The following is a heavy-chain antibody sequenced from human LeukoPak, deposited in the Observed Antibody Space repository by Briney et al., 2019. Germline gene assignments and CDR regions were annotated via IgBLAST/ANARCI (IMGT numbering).Heavy chain of an antibody. V-gene: IGHV4-59*01. CDR2: IYYSGST. J-gene: IGHJ2*01. CDR3: VRVAGGSGWYFDL. D-gene: IGHD6-19*01. CDR1: GGSISSYY. Sequence: SETLSLTCTVSGGSISSYYWSWIRQPPGKGLEWIGYIYYSGSTNYNPSLKSRVTISVDTSKNQFSLKLSSVTAADTAVYYCVRVAGGSGWYFDLWGRGTLVTVSS.